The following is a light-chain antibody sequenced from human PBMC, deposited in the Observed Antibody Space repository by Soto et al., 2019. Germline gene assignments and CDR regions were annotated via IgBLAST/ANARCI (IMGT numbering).Light chain of an antibody. CDR3: CSYAGSYSYV. Sequence: QSALTQPHSVSGSPGQSVAISCTGTSSDVGGYNYVSWYQQHPGKAPKLMIYDVSKRPSGVPDRFSGSKSGNTASLTISGLQAEDEADYYCCSYAGSYSYVLGTGTKSPS. J-gene: IGLJ1*01. CDR1: SSDVGGYNY. V-gene: IGLV2-11*01. CDR2: DVS.